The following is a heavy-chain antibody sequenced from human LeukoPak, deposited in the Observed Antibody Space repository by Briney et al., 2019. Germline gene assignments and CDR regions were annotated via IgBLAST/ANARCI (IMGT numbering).Heavy chain of an antibody. CDR2: ISSSSSYI. V-gene: IGHV3-21*01. D-gene: IGHD3-22*01. CDR1: GFTFSNYS. CDR3: ARGHFYYYDSSGYLDAFDI. Sequence: GGSLRLSCAASGFTFSNYSMNWVRQAPGKGLEWVSSISSSSSYIYYADSVKGRITISRDNAKNSLYLQMNSLRAEDTAVYYCARGHFYYYDSSGYLDAFDIWGQGTMVTVSS. J-gene: IGHJ3*02.